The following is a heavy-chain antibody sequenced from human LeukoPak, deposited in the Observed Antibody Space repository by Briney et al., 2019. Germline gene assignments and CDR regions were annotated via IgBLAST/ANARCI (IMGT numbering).Heavy chain of an antibody. D-gene: IGHD3-22*01. V-gene: IGHV4-59*12. J-gene: IGHJ3*02. CDR2: IYYSGST. Sequence: SETLSLTCTVSGGSISSYYWSWIRPPPGKGLEWIGYIYYSGSTNYNPSLKSRVTISVDTSKNQFSLKLSSVTAADTAVYYCARVSPPFTMIVVATSDDAFDIWGQGTMVTVSS. CDR1: GGSISSYY. CDR3: ARVSPPFTMIVVATSDDAFDI.